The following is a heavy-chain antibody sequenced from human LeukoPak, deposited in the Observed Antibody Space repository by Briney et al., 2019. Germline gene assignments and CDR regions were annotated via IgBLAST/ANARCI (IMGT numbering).Heavy chain of an antibody. CDR3: ARVMGSGWTGFDY. CDR1: GGSISSYY. D-gene: IGHD6-19*01. J-gene: IGHJ4*02. CDR2: IYYSGST. V-gene: IGHV4-59*01. Sequence: SETLSLTCTVSGGSISSYYWSWIRQPPGKGLEWIGYIYYSGSTNYNPSLKSRVTISVDTSKNQFSLKLSSVTAADTAVYYRARVMGSGWTGFDYWGQGTLVTVSS.